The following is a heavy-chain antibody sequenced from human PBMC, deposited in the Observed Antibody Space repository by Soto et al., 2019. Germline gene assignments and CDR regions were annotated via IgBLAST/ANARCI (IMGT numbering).Heavy chain of an antibody. CDR1: GGSFSGYY. J-gene: IGHJ4*02. V-gene: IGHV4-34*01. D-gene: IGHD2-2*01. CDR3: ARRIVVVPAAYDY. CDR2: INHSGST. Sequence: PSETLSLTCAVYGGSFSGYYWSWIRQPPGKGLEWIGEINHSGSTNYNPSLKSRVTISVDTSKNQFSLKLSSVTAADTAVYYCARRIVVVPAAYDYWGQGTLVTVS.